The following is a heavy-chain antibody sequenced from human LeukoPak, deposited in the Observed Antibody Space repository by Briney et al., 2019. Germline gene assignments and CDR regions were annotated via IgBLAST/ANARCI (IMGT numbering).Heavy chain of an antibody. CDR1: GFTFSDYY. D-gene: IGHD2-2*01. CDR2: ISSSGSTI. V-gene: IGHV3-11*01. J-gene: IGHJ6*02. Sequence: GSLRLSCAASGFTFSDYYMSWIRQAPGKGLEWVSYISSSGSTIYYADSVKGRFTISRDNAKNSLDLQMNSLRAEDTAVYYCARQTTVSWESEKCSSTSCYSDYYGMDVWGQGSTVTVSS. CDR3: ARQTTVSWESEKCSSTSCYSDYYGMDV.